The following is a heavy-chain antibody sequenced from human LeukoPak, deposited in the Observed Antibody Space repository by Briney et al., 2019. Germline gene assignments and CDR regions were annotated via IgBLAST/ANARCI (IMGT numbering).Heavy chain of an antibody. D-gene: IGHD4-17*01. Sequence: ASVKVSCRASGYTFSGYGIAWVRQAPGQGLEWMGWISAHNGNTYHTQSFQGRVTMTTDTSTSTAYMELRSLRSDDTAMYYCARSAGDYGDYALYFLHWGQGTLVTVSS. J-gene: IGHJ1*01. CDR2: ISAHNGNT. CDR3: ARSAGDYGDYALYFLH. V-gene: IGHV1-18*01. CDR1: GYTFSGYG.